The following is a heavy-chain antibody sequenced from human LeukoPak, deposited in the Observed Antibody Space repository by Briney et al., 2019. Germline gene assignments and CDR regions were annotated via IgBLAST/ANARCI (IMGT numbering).Heavy chain of an antibody. Sequence: SETLSLTCAVYGGSFSGYYWSWIRQPPGKGLEWIGEINHSGSTNYNPSLKSRVTISVDTSKNQFSLKLSSVTGADTAVYYSAIGTYSSSFFDDWGQGTLVTVSS. V-gene: IGHV4-34*01. CDR2: INHSGST. CDR1: GGSFSGYY. J-gene: IGHJ4*02. CDR3: AIGTYSSSFFDD. D-gene: IGHD6-6*01.